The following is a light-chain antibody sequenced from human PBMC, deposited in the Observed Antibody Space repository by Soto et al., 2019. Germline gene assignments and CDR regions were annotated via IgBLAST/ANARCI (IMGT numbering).Light chain of an antibody. J-gene: IGLJ1*01. Sequence: QSVLTQPASVSGSPGQSITISCTGTSSDVGGYEYVSWYQQHPGKAPKRIIYDVSDRPSGVSNRFSGSKSGNTASLAISGLQAEDEADYYCSSYTSSSTYLFGTGTKVTVL. CDR3: SSYTSSSTYL. CDR1: SSDVGGYEY. CDR2: DVS. V-gene: IGLV2-14*03.